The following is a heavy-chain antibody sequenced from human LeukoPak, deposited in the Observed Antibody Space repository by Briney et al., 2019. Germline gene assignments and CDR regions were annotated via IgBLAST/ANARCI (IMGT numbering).Heavy chain of an antibody. CDR2: ISYDGSNK. CDR3: AKENYYDSSGYFSFYFDY. V-gene: IGHV3-30*18. CDR1: GSTFSSYG. D-gene: IGHD3-22*01. J-gene: IGHJ4*01. Sequence: QSGGSLRLSCAASGSTFSSYGMHWVRQAPGKGLEWVAIISYDGSNKYYADSVKGRLTISRDNSNNTLYLQMNSLRAEDTAVYYCAKENYYDSSGYFSFYFDYWGQGTLVTVSS.